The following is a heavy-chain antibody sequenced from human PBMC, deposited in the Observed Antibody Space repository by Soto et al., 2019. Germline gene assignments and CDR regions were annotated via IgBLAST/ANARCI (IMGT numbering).Heavy chain of an antibody. CDR1: GDSVSSNSAA. CDR2: TYYRSKWYN. Sequence: SQTLSLTCAISGDSVSSNSAAWNWIRPSTSRGLEWLGRTYYRSKWYNAYAVSVKSRLTINPDTSKNQFSLRLNSVPPEDTAVYYCARTKSVLDFWGQGTQVTVSS. J-gene: IGHJ4*02. CDR3: ARTKSVLDF. V-gene: IGHV6-1*01.